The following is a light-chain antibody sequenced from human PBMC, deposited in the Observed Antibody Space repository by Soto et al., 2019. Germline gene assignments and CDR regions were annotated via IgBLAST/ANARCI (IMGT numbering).Light chain of an antibody. CDR3: QQRINWPLT. CDR1: QSISSH. Sequence: IVLTQSPATLSLSPGERATLSCRASQSISSHLAWYQQKPGQAPRLLIYGASNRATGIPARFSGRGSGTDFTLTISSLEPEDFAVYYCQQRINWPLTFGGGTKVEIK. V-gene: IGKV3-11*01. J-gene: IGKJ4*01. CDR2: GAS.